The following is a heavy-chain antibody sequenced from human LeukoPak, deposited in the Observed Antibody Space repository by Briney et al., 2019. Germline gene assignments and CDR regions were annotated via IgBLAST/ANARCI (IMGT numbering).Heavy chain of an antibody. D-gene: IGHD6-6*01. V-gene: IGHV1-46*01. CDR3: ARGAPTGYAISSGRYDY. J-gene: IGHJ4*02. CDR1: GYTFTGYY. CDR2: INPMTGAT. Sequence: ASVKVSCTASGYTFTGYYMHWVRQAPGEGLQWMGDINPMTGATTYAQKFRGRVTVTRDTSTNTVYMELSSLRSDDTAVYYCARGAPTGYAISSGRYDYWGQGTLVTVSS.